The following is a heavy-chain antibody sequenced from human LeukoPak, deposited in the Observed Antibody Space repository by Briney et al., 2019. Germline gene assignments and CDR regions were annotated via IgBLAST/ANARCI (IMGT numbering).Heavy chain of an antibody. J-gene: IGHJ6*04. D-gene: IGHD3-10*01. Sequence: SETLSVTCTVSGYSINNGYFWGWIRQPPGKGLEYIRTVFHSGDTYYNPSLKSRVTISLDTSTNEISLKLRSATAADTAVYYCVRGLRSGSNYFFYGMDVWGKGTTVTVSS. CDR2: VFHSGDT. CDR1: GYSINNGYF. V-gene: IGHV4-38-2*02. CDR3: VRGLRSGSNYFFYGMDV.